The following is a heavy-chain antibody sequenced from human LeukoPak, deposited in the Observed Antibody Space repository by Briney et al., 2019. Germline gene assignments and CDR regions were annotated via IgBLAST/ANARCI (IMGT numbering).Heavy chain of an antibody. J-gene: IGHJ4*01. V-gene: IGHV3-11*01. CDR2: ISGMGHDI. Sequence: PGGSLRLSCVVSGLSFNDSYMTWIRQTPGMGLESLAYISGMGHDIYYADSVKGRFTISRDNAKNSLYLQMNSLRPEDTALYYCSTGPRSLPYWGPGTLVTVSS. D-gene: IGHD4-23*01. CDR3: STGPRSLPY. CDR1: GLSFNDSY.